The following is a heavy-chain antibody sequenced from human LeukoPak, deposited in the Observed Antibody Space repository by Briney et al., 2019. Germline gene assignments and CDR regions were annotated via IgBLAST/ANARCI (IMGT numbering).Heavy chain of an antibody. CDR1: GESFSGYY. CDR2: INHSGST. D-gene: IGHD3-22*01. CDR3: ARGHPRSTYYYDSSGRGDY. V-gene: IGHV4-34*01. J-gene: IGHJ4*02. Sequence: SETLSLTCAVYGESFSGYYWSWIRQPPGKGLEWIGGINHSGSTNYNPSLKSRVTISVDTSKNQFSLKLSSVTAADTAVYYCARGHPRSTYYYDSSGRGDYWGQGTLVTVSS.